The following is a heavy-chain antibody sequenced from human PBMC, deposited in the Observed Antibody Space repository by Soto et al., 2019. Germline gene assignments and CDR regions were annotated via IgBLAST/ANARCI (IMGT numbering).Heavy chain of an antibody. J-gene: IGHJ6*02. CDR1: GFTFSDYH. CDR3: ARRTGDV. CDR2: IHTYSSHT. V-gene: IGHV3-11*05. D-gene: IGHD1-1*01. Sequence: QVQLVESGGGLVKPGGSLRLSCAASGFTFSDYHMSWIRQAPGKGLEWVSHIHTYSSHTNYADSVKGRFTISRDDDQNSLYLQMSSLRVEDTAVYYCARRTGDVWGQGTPVTVSS.